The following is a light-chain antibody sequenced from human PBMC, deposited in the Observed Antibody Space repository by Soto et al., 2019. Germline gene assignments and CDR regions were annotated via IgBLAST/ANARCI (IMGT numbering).Light chain of an antibody. Sequence: QSVLTQPPSASGTPGQRVTISCSGSSSNIGSNYVYWYQQLPGTAPKLLIYRNNQRPSGVPDRFSGSKSGTSASLAISGLRSEDEADYYCAAWDDSLSARWVFGGGTEVTVL. CDR2: RNN. V-gene: IGLV1-47*01. CDR3: AAWDDSLSARWV. J-gene: IGLJ3*02. CDR1: SSNIGSNY.